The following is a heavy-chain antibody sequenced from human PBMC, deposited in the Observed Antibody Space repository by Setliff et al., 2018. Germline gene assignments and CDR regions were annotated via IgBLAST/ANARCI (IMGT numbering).Heavy chain of an antibody. J-gene: IGHJ3*02. CDR2: IFHSGAT. CDR3: ARVARLVLSRNAFDI. CDR1: GDSVTSHY. Sequence: PSETLSLTCSVSGDSVTSHYWSWVRQPPGRGLEWIGYIFHSGATNYNPSLKSRVTISFGTSKNQFSLKLTSVTAADTAVYYCARVARLVLSRNAFDIWGQGTMVTVSS. V-gene: IGHV4-59*02. D-gene: IGHD2-2*01.